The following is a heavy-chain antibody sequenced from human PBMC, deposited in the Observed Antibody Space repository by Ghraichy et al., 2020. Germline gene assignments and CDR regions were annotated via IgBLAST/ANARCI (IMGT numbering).Heavy chain of an antibody. CDR2: IKVDGGEK. D-gene: IGHD1-26*01. CDR1: GFTFSRYW. Sequence: GESLNISCAASGFTFSRYWMCWVRQAPGKGLEWVANIKVDGGEKYYVDSVEGRFTISRDNAKNSLYLQMNSLRGEDTALYYCARETSHGDGSSDYWGQGTLVTVSS. V-gene: IGHV3-7*01. CDR3: ARETSHGDGSSDY. J-gene: IGHJ4*02.